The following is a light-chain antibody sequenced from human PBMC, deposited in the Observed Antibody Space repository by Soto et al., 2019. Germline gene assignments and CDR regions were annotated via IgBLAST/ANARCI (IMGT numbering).Light chain of an antibody. CDR2: EGS. Sequence: QSVLTQPASVSGSPGHSITISCTGTSSDVGSYNLVSWYQQHPGKAPKLMIYEGSKRPSGVSNRFSGSKSGNTASLTISGLQAEDEADYYCCSYAGSSTLVFGGGTKLTVL. CDR3: CSYAGSSTLV. V-gene: IGLV2-23*01. J-gene: IGLJ3*02. CDR1: SSDVGSYNL.